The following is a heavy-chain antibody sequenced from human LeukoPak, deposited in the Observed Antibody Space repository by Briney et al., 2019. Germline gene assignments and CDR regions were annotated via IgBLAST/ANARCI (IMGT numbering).Heavy chain of an antibody. CDR1: GGPISSYY. D-gene: IGHD6-13*01. CDR3: ARIRMRDFRIAAALGAFDI. J-gene: IGHJ3*02. V-gene: IGHV4-59*01. Sequence: PSETLSLTCTVSGGPISSYYWSWIRQPPGKGLEWIGYIYYSGSTNYNPSLKSRVTISVDTSKNQFSLKLSSVTAADTTVYYCARIRMRDFRIAAALGAFDIWGQGTMVTVSS. CDR2: IYYSGST.